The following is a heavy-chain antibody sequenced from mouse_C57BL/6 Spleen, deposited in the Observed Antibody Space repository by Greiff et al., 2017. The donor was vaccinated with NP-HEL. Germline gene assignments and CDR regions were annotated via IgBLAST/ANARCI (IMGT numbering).Heavy chain of an antibody. V-gene: IGHV1-55*01. J-gene: IGHJ3*01. CDR2: IYPGSGST. CDR1: GYTFTSYW. D-gene: IGHD1-1*01. Sequence: QVQLQQPGAELVKPGASVKMSCTASGYTFTSYWISWVKQRPGQGLEWIGDIYPGSGSTNYNEKFKSKATLTVDTSSSTAYMQLSSLTSEDSAVYYCARGFGNYGSNWGQGTLVTVSA. CDR3: ARGFGNYGSN.